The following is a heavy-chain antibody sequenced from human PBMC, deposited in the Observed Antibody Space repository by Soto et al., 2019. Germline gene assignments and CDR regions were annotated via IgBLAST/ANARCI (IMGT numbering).Heavy chain of an antibody. J-gene: IGHJ4*02. CDR3: XRVPDY. CDR1: XXSIXXGGYS. CDR2: MYHSGST. Sequence: QLQLQESGSGQVXXSXXXSLTXAVXXXSIXXGGYSWSWIRQPPGKGLEWIGYMYHSGSTYYNPSLKSRVTISIDRSKNQFSLKLSSVXXXDTXXXXXXRVPDYWGQGILVTVSS. D-gene: IGHD2-2*01. V-gene: IGHV4-30-2*01.